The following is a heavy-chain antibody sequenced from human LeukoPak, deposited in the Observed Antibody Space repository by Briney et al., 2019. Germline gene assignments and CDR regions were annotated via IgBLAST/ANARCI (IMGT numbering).Heavy chain of an antibody. CDR2: INPNSGGT. J-gene: IGHJ4*02. CDR3: ASFTGYSSGWHNDY. Sequence: ASVKVSCKASGYTFTSYGISWVRQAPGQGLEWMGWINPNSGGTNYAQKFQGRVTMTRDTSISTAYMELSRLRSDDTAVYYCASFTGYSSGWHNDYWGQGTLVTVSS. V-gene: IGHV1-2*02. D-gene: IGHD6-19*01. CDR1: GYTFTSYG.